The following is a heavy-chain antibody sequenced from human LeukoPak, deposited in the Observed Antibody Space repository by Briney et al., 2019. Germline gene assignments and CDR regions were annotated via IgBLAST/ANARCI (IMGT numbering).Heavy chain of an antibody. CDR1: GGSISSGDYY. J-gene: IGHJ5*02. V-gene: IGHV4-61*02. Sequence: PSQTLSLTCIVSGGSISSGDYYWNWIRQPAGKGLEWIGRIFPGGKTNYNPSLKGRVTISEDTSKNQFSLKLSSVTAADTAVYYCASDYGDYVSLSWNNKNWFDPWGQGTLVIVSS. CDR2: IFPGGKT. CDR3: ASDYGDYVSLSWNNKNWFDP. D-gene: IGHD4-17*01.